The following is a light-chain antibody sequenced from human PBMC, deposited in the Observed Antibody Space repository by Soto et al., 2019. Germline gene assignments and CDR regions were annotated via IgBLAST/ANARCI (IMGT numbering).Light chain of an antibody. Sequence: ILMTQSPATLSVSPGERATLSCRASQSASNNLAWYQQKPGQAPRLLIYDASTRATGIPARFSGSGSGTEFTLTISGLQSEDFAVYYCQQYNYWPPSTYGHGTKVEIK. J-gene: IGKJ1*01. CDR3: QQYNYWPPST. V-gene: IGKV3-15*01. CDR2: DAS. CDR1: QSASNN.